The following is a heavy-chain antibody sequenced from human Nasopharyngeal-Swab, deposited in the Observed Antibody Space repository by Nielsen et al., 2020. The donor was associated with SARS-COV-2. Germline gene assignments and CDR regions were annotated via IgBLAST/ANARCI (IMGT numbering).Heavy chain of an antibody. D-gene: IGHD5-12*01. CDR3: AKDRDSGDDSGEYYHYYGMDV. Sequence: GESLKISCAASGFTFSNFAMSWVRQAPGKGLEWVSVISGDSDSTYYTDSVRGRSTISRDNSKNTLDLQMNSLRAEDTAMYYCAKDRDSGDDSGEYYHYYGMDVWGQGTSVTVS. V-gene: IGHV3-23*01. J-gene: IGHJ6*02. CDR1: GFTFSNFA. CDR2: ISGDSDST.